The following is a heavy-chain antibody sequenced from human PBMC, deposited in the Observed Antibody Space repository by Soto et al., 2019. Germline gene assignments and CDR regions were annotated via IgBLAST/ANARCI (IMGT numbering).Heavy chain of an antibody. Sequence: QVQLVESGGGVVQPGRSLRLSCAASGFTFSSYGMHWVRQAPGKGLEWVAVISYDGSNKYYADSVKGRFTISRDNSKNTLYLQMNSLRAEDTAVYYCAKAHGDYDYWGQGTLVTVSS. CDR2: ISYDGSNK. CDR1: GFTFSSYG. CDR3: AKAHGDYDY. V-gene: IGHV3-30*18. D-gene: IGHD4-17*01. J-gene: IGHJ4*02.